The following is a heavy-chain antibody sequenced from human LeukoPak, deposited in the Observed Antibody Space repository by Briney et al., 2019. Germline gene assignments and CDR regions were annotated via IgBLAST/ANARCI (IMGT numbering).Heavy chain of an antibody. CDR2: IYYSGST. CDR1: GGPISGYY. CDR3: ARGGRVTTVSTV. D-gene: IGHD4-17*01. V-gene: IGHV4-59*01. Sequence: SETLSLTCTVSGGPISGYYWNWIRQPPGKGLEWIGYIYYSGSTNYNPSLKSRVTISVDTSENQFSLRLSSVTAADTAVYYCARGGRVTTVSTVWGQGTLVTVSS. J-gene: IGHJ4*02.